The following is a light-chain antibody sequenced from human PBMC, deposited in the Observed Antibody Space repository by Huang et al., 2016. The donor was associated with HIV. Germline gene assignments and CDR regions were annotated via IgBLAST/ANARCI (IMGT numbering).Light chain of an antibody. J-gene: IGKJ4*01. CDR3: QQRSNSFLT. CDR2: DAS. CDR1: QSVSSY. Sequence: EIVLTQSPATLSLSPGERATLPCRASQSVSSYLAWYQQKPGQAPRLRIYDASNRDTGIPARFSGSGSGTDFTLTISSLEPEDFAVYYCQQRSNSFLTFGGGTKVEIK. V-gene: IGKV3-11*01.